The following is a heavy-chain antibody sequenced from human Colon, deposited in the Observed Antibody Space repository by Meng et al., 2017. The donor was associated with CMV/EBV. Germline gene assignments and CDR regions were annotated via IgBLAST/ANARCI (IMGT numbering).Heavy chain of an antibody. CDR1: GFSVSTNY. V-gene: IGHV3-23*01. D-gene: IGHD2-15*01. CDR2: IGENGYVT. J-gene: IGHJ4*02. Sequence: GESLKISCVASGFSVSTNYISWVRQAPGKGLEWVSSIGENGYVTHDADSVKGRFTISRDNSRNTLFLEMNSLRADDTAVYFCAKGGAFCSDGTCSSPFDYWGQGTLVTVSS. CDR3: AKGGAFCSDGTCSSPFDY.